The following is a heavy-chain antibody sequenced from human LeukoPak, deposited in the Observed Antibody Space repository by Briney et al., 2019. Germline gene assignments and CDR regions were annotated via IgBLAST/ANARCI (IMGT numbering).Heavy chain of an antibody. CDR2: IFYSGST. CDR1: GDSISGSSYY. CDR3: AKEVVGP. J-gene: IGHJ5*02. Sequence: SETLSLTCSVSGDSISGSSYYWGWIRQPPGKGLEWIGSIFYSGSTYYNSSLKSRVIISVDTSKNQLSLKLTSVTAADTAVYYCAKEVVGPWGQGTLVTVSS. V-gene: IGHV4-39*07. D-gene: IGHD1-26*01.